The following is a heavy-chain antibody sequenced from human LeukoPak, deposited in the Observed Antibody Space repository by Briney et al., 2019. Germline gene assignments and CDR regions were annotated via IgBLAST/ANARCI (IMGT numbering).Heavy chain of an antibody. CDR1: GFTFTNAW. CDR2: IKSKADGETI. D-gene: IGHD1-20*01. J-gene: IGHJ4*02. Sequence: GGSLELSGAASGFTFTNAWMNWFRQAPGRGLEGFGRIKSKADGETIDYAAPVKGRFTFSRDDSKNMLYLQMNSLKSEDTAVYYCSTLTSRGLSDSWGQGTLVTVSS. V-gene: IGHV3-15*07. CDR3: STLTSRGLSDS.